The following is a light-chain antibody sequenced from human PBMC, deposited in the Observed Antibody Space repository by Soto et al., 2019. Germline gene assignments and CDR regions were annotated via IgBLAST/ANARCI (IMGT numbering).Light chain of an antibody. V-gene: IGKV1-9*01. CDR3: QQVNGYPHT. J-gene: IGKJ2*01. CDR2: AAS. Sequence: DIQLTQSPSFLSASVGDRVTITCRASQGISSHLAWYQQIPGKGPKLLIYAASTLQSGVPSRFSCSGSGTAFTLAISSLQPEDFAIYYCQQVNGYPHTFGQGTKLEIK. CDR1: QGISSH.